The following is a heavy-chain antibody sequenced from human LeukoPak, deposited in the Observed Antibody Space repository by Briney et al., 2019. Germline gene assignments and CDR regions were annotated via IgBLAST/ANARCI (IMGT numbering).Heavy chain of an antibody. CDR1: GGSISSSSYY. V-gene: IGHV4-39*01. Sequence: SETLSLTCTVSGGSISSSSYYWGWIRQPPGKGLEWIGSIYHSGSTYYNPSLKSRVTISVDTSKNQFSLKLSSVTAADTAVYYCAIIQGRTKYFDLWGRGTLVTVSS. CDR2: IYHSGST. J-gene: IGHJ2*01. CDR3: AIIQGRTKYFDL. D-gene: IGHD2-8*01.